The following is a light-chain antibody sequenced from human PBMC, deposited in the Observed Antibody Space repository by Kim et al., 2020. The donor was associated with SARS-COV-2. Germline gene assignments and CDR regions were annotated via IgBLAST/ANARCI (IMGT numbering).Light chain of an antibody. CDR2: GVT. Sequence: QSALTQPASVSGSPGQSITISCTGSSGDIGGYDFVSWYQQFPGKAPKLMIYGVTNRPSGVSSRFSGSKSGNTASLIISGLQAEDEADYYCSSYTSSTTLVFGGGTKLTVL. CDR1: SGDIGGYDF. CDR3: SSYTSSTTLV. J-gene: IGLJ2*01. V-gene: IGLV2-14*03.